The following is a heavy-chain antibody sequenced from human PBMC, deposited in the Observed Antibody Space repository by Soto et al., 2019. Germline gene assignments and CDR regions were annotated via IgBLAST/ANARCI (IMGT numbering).Heavy chain of an antibody. J-gene: IGHJ6*02. Sequence: GGSLRLSCAASGFTFGRYGMHWVRQAPGKGLEWVAVIAYDGINQYYADSVKGRFTISRDNSKNTLYLQMNSPRAEDTAVYYCASEPELYCSSTSCPEFLDVWGQGTTVSVSS. CDR3: ASEPELYCSSTSCPEFLDV. CDR1: GFTFGRYG. CDR2: IAYDGINQ. V-gene: IGHV3-30*03. D-gene: IGHD2-2*01.